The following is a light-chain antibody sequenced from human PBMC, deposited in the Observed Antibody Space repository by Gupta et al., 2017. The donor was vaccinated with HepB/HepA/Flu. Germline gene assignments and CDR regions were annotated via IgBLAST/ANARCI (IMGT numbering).Light chain of an antibody. Sequence: SSELTQDPAVSVALGQTVRITCQGDSLRSYYASWYQQKPGQAPVLVIYGKNNRPSGIPDRFSGSRSGNTASLPLTGAQAEDEADYYCNSRDRSGNNRVFGGGTQLTVL. J-gene: IGLJ2*01. CDR3: NSRDRSGNNRV. CDR2: GKN. V-gene: IGLV3-19*01. CDR1: SLRSYY.